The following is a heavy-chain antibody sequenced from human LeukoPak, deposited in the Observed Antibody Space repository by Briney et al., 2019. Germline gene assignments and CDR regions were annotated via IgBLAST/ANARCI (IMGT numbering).Heavy chain of an antibody. J-gene: IGHJ4*02. D-gene: IGHD2/OR15-2a*01. CDR2: IYHSGST. CDR3: GRAYETLILTS. Sequence: PSETLSLTCAVSGGSISSGGYSWSWIRQPPGKGLEWIGYIYHSGSTYYNPSLKSRVTISIDRSKNQFSLKLSSVTAADTAVYYCGRAYETLILTSWGQRTLVTVSS. CDR1: GGSISSGGYS. V-gene: IGHV4-30-2*01.